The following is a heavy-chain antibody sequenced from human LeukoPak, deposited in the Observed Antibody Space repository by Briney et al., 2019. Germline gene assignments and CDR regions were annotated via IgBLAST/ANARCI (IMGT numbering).Heavy chain of an antibody. V-gene: IGHV4-59*01. CDR3: ARFSYGDPYNFDY. CDR1: GGSISSYY. D-gene: IGHD4-17*01. CDR2: IYYSGST. Sequence: SETLSLTCTVSGGSISSYYWSWIRQPPGKGLEWIGYIYYSGSTNYNPSLKSRVTISVDTSKNQFSPKLSSVTAADTAVYYCARFSYGDPYNFDYWGQGTLVTVSS. J-gene: IGHJ4*02.